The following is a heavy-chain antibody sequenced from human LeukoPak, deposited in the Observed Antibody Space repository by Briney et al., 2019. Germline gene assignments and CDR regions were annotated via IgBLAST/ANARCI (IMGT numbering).Heavy chain of an antibody. V-gene: IGHV3-23*01. D-gene: IGHD5-24*01. J-gene: IGHJ4*02. CDR1: GFTFTKFW. CDR2: IRADAVTT. CDR3: VKDDGWVQYAN. Sequence: PGGSLRLSCEASGFTFTKFWMSWVRQAPGKGLEWVSGIRADAVTTYYADSVKGRFIISRDNSKNTVYLQMNSLSAEDAAVYYCVKDDGWVQYANWGQGTLVTVSS.